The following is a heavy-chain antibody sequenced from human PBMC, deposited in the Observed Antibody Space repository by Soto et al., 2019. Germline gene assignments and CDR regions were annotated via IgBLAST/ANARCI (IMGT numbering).Heavy chain of an antibody. CDR1: GGSISSYY. Sequence: SETLSLTCTVSGGSISSYYWSWIRQPAGKGLEWIGRIYTSGSTSYNPSLKSRVTMSVDTSKNQFSLKLSSVTAADTAVYYCARDPEYYDFWSGYLDVWGQGTTVTVSS. CDR2: IYTSGST. V-gene: IGHV4-4*07. J-gene: IGHJ6*02. CDR3: ARDPEYYDFWSGYLDV. D-gene: IGHD3-3*01.